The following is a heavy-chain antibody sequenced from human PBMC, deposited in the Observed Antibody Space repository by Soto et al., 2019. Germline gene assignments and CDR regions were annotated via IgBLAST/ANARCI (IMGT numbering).Heavy chain of an antibody. V-gene: IGHV3-30*18. D-gene: IGHD3-16*02. Sequence: QVQLVESGGGVVQPGRSLRLSCAASGFTFSSYGMHWVRQAPGKGLEWVAVISYDGSNKYYADSVKGRFSISRVNSKNTLYLQMNSLRAEDTAVYYCAKFMITFGGVIVKGGMDVWGQGTTVTVSS. J-gene: IGHJ6*02. CDR2: ISYDGSNK. CDR1: GFTFSSYG. CDR3: AKFMITFGGVIVKGGMDV.